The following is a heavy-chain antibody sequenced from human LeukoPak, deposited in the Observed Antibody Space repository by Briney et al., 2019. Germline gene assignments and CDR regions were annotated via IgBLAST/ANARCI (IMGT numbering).Heavy chain of an antibody. D-gene: IGHD3-22*01. CDR1: GFPFDDYG. J-gene: IGHJ4*02. Sequence: GRSLRLSCVASGFPFDDYGMFWVRQTPGKGLEWISGISWNSGIIAYADSVKGRFTIFRDNAKNSLYLQMNGLRVEDTAVYYCVKDRYFYDSGSKANWGQGTLVTVSS. CDR3: VKDRYFYDSGSKAN. V-gene: IGHV3-9*01. CDR2: ISWNSGII.